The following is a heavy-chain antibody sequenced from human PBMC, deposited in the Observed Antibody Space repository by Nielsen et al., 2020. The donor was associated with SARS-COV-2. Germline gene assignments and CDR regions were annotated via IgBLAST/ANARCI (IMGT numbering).Heavy chain of an antibody. Sequence: SETLSLTCAVSGGSISSSVSAWSWIRQPPGKGLEWIGYIYHGGSTDYNPSLKSRVTISVDTSKNQFTLRLKSVTAADTAVYFCAREERHQQLATDYWGQGTLVTVTS. V-gene: IGHV4-30-2*01. D-gene: IGHD6-13*01. CDR3: AREERHQQLATDY. CDR1: GGSISSSVSA. CDR2: IYHGGST. J-gene: IGHJ4*02.